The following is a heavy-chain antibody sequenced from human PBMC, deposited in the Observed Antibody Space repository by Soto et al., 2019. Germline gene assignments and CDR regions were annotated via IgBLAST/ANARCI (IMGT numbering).Heavy chain of an antibody. CDR1: GGSMTSGDQC. Sequence: KSSETLSLTCTVTGGSMTSGDQCWTWIRHRPGEGLEWFGYINHRGSLYYNPSLKSRVSMSVDTSKNQFSLNLSSVTAADTAVYYCARELPQRQGRNMDVWGQGTTVTVSS. J-gene: IGHJ6*02. CDR3: ARELPQRQGRNMDV. CDR2: INHRGSL. V-gene: IGHV4-31*03. D-gene: IGHD1-1*01.